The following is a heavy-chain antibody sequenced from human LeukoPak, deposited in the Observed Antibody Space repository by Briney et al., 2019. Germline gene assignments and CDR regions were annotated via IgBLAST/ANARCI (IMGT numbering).Heavy chain of an antibody. CDR1: GYSFTTYW. CDR3: ARHEGSGSYYSY. Sequence: GESLKISCKGSGYSFTTYWIAWVRQMPGRGLEWMGIISPDDSEIRYSPSFRGQVTISADKSISTAYLQWSHLEASDTAIYYCARHEGSGSYYSYWGQGTLVTVSS. CDR2: ISPDDSEI. V-gene: IGHV5-51*01. D-gene: IGHD1-26*01. J-gene: IGHJ4*02.